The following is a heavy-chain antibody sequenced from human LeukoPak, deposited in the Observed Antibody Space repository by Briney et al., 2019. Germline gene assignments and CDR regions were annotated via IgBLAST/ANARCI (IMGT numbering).Heavy chain of an antibody. J-gene: IGHJ4*02. CDR3: ARGAPPQN. CDR1: GGSISSSSYY. CDR2: VYYAGAS. V-gene: IGHV4-39*07. Sequence: SETLSLTCTVSGGSISSSSYYWGWIRQPPGKGLEWIGSVYYAGASYYNPSLKSRVTISIDTSKNHFSLNLTSVTAADTAVYYCARGAPPQNWGQGALVTVSS.